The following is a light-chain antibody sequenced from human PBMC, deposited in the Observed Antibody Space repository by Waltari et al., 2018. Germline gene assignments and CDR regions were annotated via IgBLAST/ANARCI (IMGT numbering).Light chain of an antibody. CDR1: SSDVGNYNL. CDR2: EVG. V-gene: IGLV2-23*02. CDR3: CSYAGHSTYV. J-gene: IGLJ1*01. Sequence: QSALTQPASVSGSPGQSITISCTGTSSDVGNYNLVSWYQQHPGQAPKLMIYEVGQRPSGVSNRFSGSKSGNTASLTISGLQPEDETDYYCCSYAGHSTYVFGTGTKVTVL.